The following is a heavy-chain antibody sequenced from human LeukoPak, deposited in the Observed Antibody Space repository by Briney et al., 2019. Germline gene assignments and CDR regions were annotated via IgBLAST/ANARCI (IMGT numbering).Heavy chain of an antibody. CDR2: VYHSGIT. Sequence: SETLSLTCIVSGDSITSSYWSWIRQPPGKGLEWIGYVYHSGITNYNPSLKSRVTVSLDTSKNQFSLKLSSVTAADTAVYYCARGEPAFSSGRYTFYFDHWGQGTLVTVSS. CDR1: GDSITSSY. J-gene: IGHJ4*02. V-gene: IGHV4-59*01. D-gene: IGHD6-25*01. CDR3: ARGEPAFSSGRYTFYFDH.